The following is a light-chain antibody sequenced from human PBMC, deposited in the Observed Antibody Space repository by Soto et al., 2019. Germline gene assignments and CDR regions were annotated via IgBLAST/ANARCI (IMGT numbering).Light chain of an antibody. J-gene: IGKJ1*01. V-gene: IGKV3D-20*02. CDR3: QQRSNWPPT. Sequence: EIVLTQSPGTLSLSPGERATLSCRASQSISSSFLAWYQQRPGQSPRLIIYGASTRATGIPARFSGSESGTEFTLTISSLEPEDFAVYYCQQRSNWPPTFGQGTKVDIK. CDR1: QSISSSF. CDR2: GAS.